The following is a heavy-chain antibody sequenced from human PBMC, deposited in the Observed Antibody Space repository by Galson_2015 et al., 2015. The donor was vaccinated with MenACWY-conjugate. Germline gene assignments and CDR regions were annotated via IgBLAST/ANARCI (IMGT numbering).Heavy chain of an antibody. D-gene: IGHD6-19*01. V-gene: IGHV4-39*07. Sequence: LSLTCTVSGGSISSSSYYWGWIRQPPGKGLEWIGSIYYSGSTYYNPSLKSRVTISVDTSKNQFSLKLSSVTAADTAVYYCARDGGWYGNYWGQGTLVTVSS. CDR2: IYYSGST. J-gene: IGHJ4*02. CDR1: GGSISSSSYY. CDR3: ARDGGWYGNY.